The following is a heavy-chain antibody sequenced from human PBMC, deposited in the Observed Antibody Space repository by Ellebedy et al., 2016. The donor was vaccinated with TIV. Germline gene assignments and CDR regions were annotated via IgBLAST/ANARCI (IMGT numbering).Heavy chain of an antibody. D-gene: IGHD6-19*01. CDR1: GFTFSSYA. Sequence: GESLKISCAASGFTFSSYAMSWVRQAPGKGLEWVSAISGSGGSTYYADSVKGRFTISRDNSKNTLYLQMNSLRAEDTAVYYCAKVSSGWQRDYWGQGTLVTVSS. V-gene: IGHV3-23*01. CDR3: AKVSSGWQRDY. CDR2: ISGSGGST. J-gene: IGHJ4*02.